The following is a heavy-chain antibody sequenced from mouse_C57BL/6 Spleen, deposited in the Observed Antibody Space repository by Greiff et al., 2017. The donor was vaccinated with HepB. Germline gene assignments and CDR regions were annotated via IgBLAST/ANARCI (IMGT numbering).Heavy chain of an antibody. Sequence: EVHLVESGGGLVKPGGSLKLSCAASGFTFSSYTMSWVRQTPEKRLEWVATISGGGGNTYYPDSVKGRFTISRDNAKNTLYLQMSSLRSEDTALYYCARPYYDGYSFDYWGQGTTLTVSS. J-gene: IGHJ2*01. V-gene: IGHV5-9*01. CDR1: GFTFSSYT. D-gene: IGHD2-3*01. CDR2: ISGGGGNT. CDR3: ARPYYDGYSFDY.